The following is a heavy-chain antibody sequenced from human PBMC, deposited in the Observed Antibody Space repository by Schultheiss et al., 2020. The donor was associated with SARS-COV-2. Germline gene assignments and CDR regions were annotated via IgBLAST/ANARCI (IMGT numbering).Heavy chain of an antibody. V-gene: IGHV1-8*01. J-gene: IGHJ5*02. Sequence: ASVKVSCKASGYTFTSYDIICVRQATGQGLEWLGWVNPNSGNTGYAQKFQGRVTMTRNTSISTAYMELSSLRSEDTAVYYCARRRGWFDPWGQGTLVTVSS. CDR3: ARRRGWFDP. CDR1: GYTFTSYD. CDR2: VNPNSGNT.